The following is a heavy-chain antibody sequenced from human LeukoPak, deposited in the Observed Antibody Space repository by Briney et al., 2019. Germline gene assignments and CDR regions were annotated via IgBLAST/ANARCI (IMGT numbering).Heavy chain of an antibody. CDR3: ARDLREQWLDQIGYFDL. D-gene: IGHD6-19*01. Sequence: KPGGSLRLSCAASGFTFSSYSMNWVLQAPGKGLEWVSSISSSSSYIYYADSVKGRFTISRDNAKNSLYLQMNSLRAEDTAVYYCARDLREQWLDQIGYFDLWGRGTLVTVSS. CDR1: GFTFSSYS. V-gene: IGHV3-21*01. J-gene: IGHJ2*01. CDR2: ISSSSSYI.